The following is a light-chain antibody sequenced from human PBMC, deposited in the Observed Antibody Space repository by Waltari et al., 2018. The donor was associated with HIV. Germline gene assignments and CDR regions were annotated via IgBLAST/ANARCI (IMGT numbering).Light chain of an antibody. CDR2: EVT. CDR3: CSYAGGRVFVL. V-gene: IGLV2-23*02. CDR1: ISDIGSYNF. J-gene: IGLJ2*01. Sequence: QSALPQPASVSGSPGQSITISCTGTISDIGSYNFVSWYQQYPGRAPKLIIYEVTKRPSGVSDRFSGSKSGNRASLTVAGLKVEDEADYYCCSYAGGRVFVLFGGGTRLTV.